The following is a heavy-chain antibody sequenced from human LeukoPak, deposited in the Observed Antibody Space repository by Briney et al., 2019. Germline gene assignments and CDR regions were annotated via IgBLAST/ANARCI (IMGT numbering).Heavy chain of an antibody. D-gene: IGHD3-16*01. CDR2: ISYDGSNK. Sequence: PGRSLRLACAASGFTFSSYAMHWVRQAPGKGLDWVAVISYDGSNKYYADSVKGRFTISRDNSKNTLYLQMNSLRAEDTAVYYCARDHNDYVWGSNPYWGQGTLVTVSS. J-gene: IGHJ4*02. CDR3: ARDHNDYVWGSNPY. CDR1: GFTFSSYA. V-gene: IGHV3-30*04.